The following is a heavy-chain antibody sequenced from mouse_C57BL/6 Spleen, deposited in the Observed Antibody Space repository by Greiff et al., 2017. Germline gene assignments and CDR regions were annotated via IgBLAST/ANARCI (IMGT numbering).Heavy chain of an antibody. Sequence: QVQLQQPGAELVRPGTSVKLSCKASGYTFTSYWMHWVKQRPGQGLEWIGVIDPSDGYTNYNQKFKGKATLTVDTTSSTAYMQLSSLTSEDSAVYYWARRCTAVVADWYYCGRGTGTTVSFSS. CDR1: GYTFTSYW. J-gene: IGHJ1*03. V-gene: IGHV1-59*01. D-gene: IGHD1-1*01. CDR3: ARRCTAVVADWYYCG. CDR2: IDPSDGYT.